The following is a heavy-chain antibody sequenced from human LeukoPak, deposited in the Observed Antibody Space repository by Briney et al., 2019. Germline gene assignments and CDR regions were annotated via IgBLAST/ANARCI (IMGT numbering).Heavy chain of an antibody. Sequence: ASVKVSCKVSGYTLTELSMHWVRQAPGKGLEWMGGFDPEDGETIYAQKFQGRVTMTEDTSTDTAYMELSSLRSEDTAVYYCATAASSGWYVPEFDYWGQGTLVTVSS. CDR3: ATAASSGWYVPEFDY. D-gene: IGHD6-19*01. J-gene: IGHJ4*02. CDR1: GYTLTELS. V-gene: IGHV1-24*01. CDR2: FDPEDGET.